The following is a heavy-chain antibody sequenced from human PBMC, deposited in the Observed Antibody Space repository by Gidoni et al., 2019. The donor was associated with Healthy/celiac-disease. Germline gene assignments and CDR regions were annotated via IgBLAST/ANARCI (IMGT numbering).Heavy chain of an antibody. CDR2: IYYSGST. V-gene: IGHV4-39*01. Sequence: QLQLQESCPGLVQPSETLSLTCTVSGGSISSSSYYWGWIRQPPGKGREWIGSIYYSGSTYYNPSRKSRVTISVDTSKNQFSLKLSSVTAADTAVYYCARLDSSSCFDYWGQGTLVTVSS. D-gene: IGHD6-13*01. CDR1: GGSISSSSYY. CDR3: ARLDSSSCFDY. J-gene: IGHJ4*02.